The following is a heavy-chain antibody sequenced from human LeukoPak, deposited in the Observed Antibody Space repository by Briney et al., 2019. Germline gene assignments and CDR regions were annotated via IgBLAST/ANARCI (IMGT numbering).Heavy chain of an antibody. D-gene: IGHD4-11*01. J-gene: IGHJ4*02. V-gene: IGHV3-30-3*01. CDR2: ISYDGSNK. Sequence: RAGGSLRLSCAASGFTFSSYAMHWVRQAPGKGLEWVAVISYDGSNKYYADSVKGRFTISRDNSKNTLYLQMNSLRAEDTAVYYCARDPLGRVYSNYYFDYWGQGTLVTVSS. CDR1: GFTFSSYA. CDR3: ARDPLGRVYSNYYFDY.